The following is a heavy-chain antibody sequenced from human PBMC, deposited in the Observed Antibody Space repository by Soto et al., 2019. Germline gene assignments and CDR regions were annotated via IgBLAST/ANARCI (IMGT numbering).Heavy chain of an antibody. CDR3: AKGDLLLRFGENVYHSMEA. CDR1: GGSISSYY. D-gene: IGHD3-16*01. Sequence: SETLSLTCTVSGGSISSYYWSWIRQPPGKGLEWIGYIYYSGSTNYNPSLKSRATISVDTSNNQFSLKLSSVTAEDPAANYCAKGDLLLRFGENVYHSMEAWSQETWITVS. V-gene: IGHV4-59*01. CDR2: IYYSGST. J-gene: IGHJ6*02.